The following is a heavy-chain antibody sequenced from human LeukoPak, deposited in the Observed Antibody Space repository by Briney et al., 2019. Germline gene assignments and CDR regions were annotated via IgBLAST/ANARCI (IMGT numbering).Heavy chain of an antibody. D-gene: IGHD2-21*02. V-gene: IGHV1-18*01. CDR3: ARDRKHACSGGACPYFDY. J-gene: IGHJ4*02. CDR2: ISGYNGDT. CDR1: GYTFSNYG. Sequence: GASVKVSCKASGYTFSNYGISWVRLAPGQGLEWMAWISGYNGDTYYGRKLQGRVTVTKDTSTSTAYMELKSLRSDDTAVHYCARDRKHACSGGACPYFDYWGQGTLVTVSS.